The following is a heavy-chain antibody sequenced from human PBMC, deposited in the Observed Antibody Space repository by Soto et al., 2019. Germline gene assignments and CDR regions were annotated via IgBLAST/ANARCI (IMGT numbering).Heavy chain of an antibody. CDR2: VSGSGRST. Sequence: GGALRLFSAAPGFTFSSYPMSWVCWAPGKALEWVSDVSGSGRSTDYADTVKGRFTIYRHTSKNNLYLHMNSVSAEAPAVCCFAKDPLEIQLWPKYCLAYWCQRTLVTVAS. D-gene: IGHD5-18*01. V-gene: IGHV3-23*01. J-gene: IGHJ4*02. CDR1: GFTFSSYP. CDR3: AKDPLEIQLWPKYCLAY.